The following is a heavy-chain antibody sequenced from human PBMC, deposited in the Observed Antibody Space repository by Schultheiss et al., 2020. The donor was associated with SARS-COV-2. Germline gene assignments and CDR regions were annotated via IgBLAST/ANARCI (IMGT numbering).Heavy chain of an antibody. CDR3: ARDPLRDAFDI. CDR1: GFTFSSYW. D-gene: IGHD4-17*01. J-gene: IGHJ3*02. V-gene: IGHV3-21*01. CDR2: ISSSSYI. Sequence: GGSLRLSCAASGFTFSSYWMSWVRQAPGKGLEWVSSISSSSYIYYADSVKGRFTISRDNAKNSLYLQMNSLRAEDTAVYYCARDPLRDAFDIWGQGTMVTVSS.